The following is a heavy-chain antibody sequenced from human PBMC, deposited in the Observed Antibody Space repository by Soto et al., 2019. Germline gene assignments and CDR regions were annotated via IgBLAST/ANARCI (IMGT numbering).Heavy chain of an antibody. Sequence: ASVKVSCKASGGTFSSYAISWVRQAPGQGLEWMGGISAYNGNTNYAQKLQGRVTMTTDTSTSTAYMELRSLRSDDTAVYYCARIELSTRSPFDYWGQGTLVTVSS. CDR1: GGTFSSYA. D-gene: IGHD1-26*01. CDR2: ISAYNGNT. V-gene: IGHV1-18*01. J-gene: IGHJ4*02. CDR3: ARIELSTRSPFDY.